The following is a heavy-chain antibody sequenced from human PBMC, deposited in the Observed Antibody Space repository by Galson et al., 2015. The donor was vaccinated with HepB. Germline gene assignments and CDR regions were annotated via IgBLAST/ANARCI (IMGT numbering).Heavy chain of an antibody. CDR1: GLTFSNAW. CDR2: FKSKADGGTT. V-gene: IGHV3-15*01. Sequence: SLRLSCAASGLTFSNAWMSWVRQAPGKGLEWVGRFKSKADGGTTDYAAPVKGRFTVSRDDSKNTLYLQMNSLKTEDTAVYYCTTEYYYDSSGSYYFDSWGQGTLVTVSS. D-gene: IGHD3-22*01. CDR3: TTEYYYDSSGSYYFDS. J-gene: IGHJ4*02.